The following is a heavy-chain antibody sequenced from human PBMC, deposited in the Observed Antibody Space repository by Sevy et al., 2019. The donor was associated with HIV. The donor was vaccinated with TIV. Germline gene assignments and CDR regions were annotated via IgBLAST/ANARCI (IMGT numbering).Heavy chain of an antibody. D-gene: IGHD2-15*01. CDR3: AKDRAVLVGDAFDL. CDR1: EITLSNYA. V-gene: IGHV3-23*01. Sequence: GGSLRLSCAASEITLSNYAMNLVRQAPGRGLEWVSAISGSGGSTYYADSVKGRFTISRDNSKNTLFLQMHSLRVEDTAVYYCAKDRAVLVGDAFDLWGQGTMVTVSS. CDR2: ISGSGGST. J-gene: IGHJ3*01.